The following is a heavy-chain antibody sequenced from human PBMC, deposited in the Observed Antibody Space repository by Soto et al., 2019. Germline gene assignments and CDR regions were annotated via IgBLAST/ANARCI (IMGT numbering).Heavy chain of an antibody. V-gene: IGHV1-8*01. CDR3: ARGRDIVVVPAAVGYYMDV. J-gene: IGHJ6*03. D-gene: IGHD2-2*01. CDR1: GYTFTSYD. CDR2: MNPNSGNT. Sequence: ASVKVSCKASGYTFTSYDINLVRQATGQGLEWMGWMNPNSGNTGYAQKFQGRVTMTRNTSISTAYMELSSLRSEDTAVYYCARGRDIVVVPAAVGYYMDVWGKGTTVTVSS.